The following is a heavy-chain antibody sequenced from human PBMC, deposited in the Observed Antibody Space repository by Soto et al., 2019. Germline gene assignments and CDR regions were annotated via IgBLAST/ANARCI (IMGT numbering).Heavy chain of an antibody. CDR2: IYYSGST. D-gene: IGHD3-22*01. Sequence: SETLSHTCTVSGGSISSYYWSWIRQPPGKGLEWIGYIYYSGSTNYNPSLKSRVTISVDTSKNQFSLKLSSVTAADTAVYYCARDTYYYDSSGYYYYYYGMDVWGQGTTVT. J-gene: IGHJ6*01. V-gene: IGHV4-59*01. CDR1: GGSISSYY. CDR3: ARDTYYYDSSGYYYYYYGMDV.